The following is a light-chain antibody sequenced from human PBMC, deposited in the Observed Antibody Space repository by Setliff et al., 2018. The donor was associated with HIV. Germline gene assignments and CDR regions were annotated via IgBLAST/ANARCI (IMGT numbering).Light chain of an antibody. CDR3: CPNTGSNTYV. Sequence: QSVLTQPASVSGSPGQSITISCTGTSGDVGRYNLVSWYQQQPGKPPKLMIYQASKRPSGVSNRFSGSKSCNTASLTISGLQAEDEADYYCCPNTGSNTYVFGTGTKVTVL. V-gene: IGLV2-23*01. J-gene: IGLJ1*01. CDR1: SGDVGRYNL. CDR2: QAS.